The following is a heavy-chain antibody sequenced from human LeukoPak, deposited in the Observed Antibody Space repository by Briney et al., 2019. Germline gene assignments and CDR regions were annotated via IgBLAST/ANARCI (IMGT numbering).Heavy chain of an antibody. Sequence: PGGSLRLSCAASGFTFSNYGMHWVRQAPGKGLEWVALIWYDGRTKFHADSVKGRFTISRDNSKNTLYLQMDSLRDEDTAVYYCARVWGRIAVAGGPGYWGQGTRVTVSS. J-gene: IGHJ4*02. V-gene: IGHV3-33*01. CDR2: IWYDGRTK. D-gene: IGHD6-19*01. CDR1: GFTFSNYG. CDR3: ARVWGRIAVAGGPGY.